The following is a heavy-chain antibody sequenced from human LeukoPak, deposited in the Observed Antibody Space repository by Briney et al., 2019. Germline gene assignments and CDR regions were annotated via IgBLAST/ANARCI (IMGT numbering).Heavy chain of an antibody. V-gene: IGHV4-30-4*08. Sequence: PSETLSLTCTVSGGSISSGDYYWSWIRQPPGKGLEWIGYIYYSGSTYYNPSLKSRVTISVDTSKNQFSLKLSSVTAADTAVYYCAREPRYCSSTSCPENAFDIWGQGTMVTVSS. CDR1: GGSISSGDYY. CDR2: IYYSGST. J-gene: IGHJ3*02. CDR3: AREPRYCSSTSCPENAFDI. D-gene: IGHD2-2*01.